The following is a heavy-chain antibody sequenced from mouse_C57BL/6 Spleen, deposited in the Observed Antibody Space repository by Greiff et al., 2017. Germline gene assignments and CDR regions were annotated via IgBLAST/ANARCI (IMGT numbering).Heavy chain of an antibody. CDR2: ISDGGSYT. CDR3: ASDQDAPRYLDV. V-gene: IGHV5-4*03. CDR1: GFTFSSYA. J-gene: IGHJ1*03. Sequence: EVKLMESGGGLVKPGGSLKLSCAASGFTFSSYAMSWVRQTPEKRLEWVATISDGGSYTYYPDNVKGRFTISRDNAKKNLYLQMSHLKSEDTAMYYCASDQDAPRYLDVWGTGTTVTVSS.